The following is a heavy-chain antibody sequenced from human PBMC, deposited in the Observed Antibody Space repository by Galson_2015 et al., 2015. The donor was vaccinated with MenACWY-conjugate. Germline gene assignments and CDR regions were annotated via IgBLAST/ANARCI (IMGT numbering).Heavy chain of an antibody. CDR3: AREGGAAKEFDY. J-gene: IGHJ4*02. V-gene: IGHV3-11*01. CDR1: GFTFSDYD. Sequence: SLRLSCAASGFTFSDYDMSWIRQAPGEGLEWVSYISSGGSSINHAEFVKGRFTISRDNAKNSQYLQMNSLRAEDTAVYYCAREGGAAKEFDYWGQGTLVTVSS. D-gene: IGHD2-15*01. CDR2: ISSGGSSI.